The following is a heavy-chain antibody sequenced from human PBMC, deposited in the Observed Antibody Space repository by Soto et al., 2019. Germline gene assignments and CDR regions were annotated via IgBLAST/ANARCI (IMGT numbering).Heavy chain of an antibody. D-gene: IGHD4-17*01. CDR2: ISYDGSNK. CDR3: ARQLYGDYAFDY. V-gene: IGHV3-30-3*01. J-gene: IGHJ4*02. Sequence: QVQLVESGGDVVQPGRSLRLSCAASGFTFSSYAMHWVRQAPGEGLEWVAVISYDGSNKYYADSVKGRFTISRDNSKNTLYLQMNSLRAEDTAVYYCARQLYGDYAFDYWGQGTLVTVSS. CDR1: GFTFSSYA.